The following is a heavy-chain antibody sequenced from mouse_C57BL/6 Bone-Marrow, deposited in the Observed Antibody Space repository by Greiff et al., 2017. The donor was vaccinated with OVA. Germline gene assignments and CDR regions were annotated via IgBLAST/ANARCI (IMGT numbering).Heavy chain of an antibody. J-gene: IGHJ3*01. CDR1: GFSLTSYG. CDR3: ARKAGMGRGFAY. V-gene: IGHV2-2*01. Sequence: VQLQQSGPGLVQPSQSLSITCTVSGFSLTSYGVHWVRQSPGKGLEWLGVIWSGGSTDYNAAFISRLSISKDNSKSQVFFKMNSLQADDTAIYYCARKAGMGRGFAYWGQGTLVTVSA. CDR2: IWSGGST. D-gene: IGHD4-1*01.